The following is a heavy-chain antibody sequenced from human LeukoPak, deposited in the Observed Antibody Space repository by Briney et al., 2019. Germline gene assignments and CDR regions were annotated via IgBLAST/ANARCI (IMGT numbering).Heavy chain of an antibody. CDR1: GYSISSGYY. J-gene: IGHJ4*02. V-gene: IGHV4-38-2*01. D-gene: IGHD6-19*01. CDR3: AKAKAVAGWELFDY. Sequence: SETLSLTCAVSGYSISSGYYWGWIRQPPGKGLEWIGSIYHSGSTYYNPSLKSRVTISVDTSKNQFSLKLSSVTAADTALYYCAKAKAVAGWELFDYWGQGTLVTVSS. CDR2: IYHSGST.